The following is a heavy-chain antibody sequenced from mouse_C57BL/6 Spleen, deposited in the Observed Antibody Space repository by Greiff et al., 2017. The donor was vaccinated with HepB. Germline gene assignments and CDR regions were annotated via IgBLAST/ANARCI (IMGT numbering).Heavy chain of an antibody. Sequence: EVQLVESGGGLVQPGGSLKLSCAASGFTFSDYYMYWVRQTPEKRLEWVAYISNGGGSTYYPDTVKGRFTFSRDNAKNTLYLQMSRLKSEDTAMYYCARPNWDGGFAYWGQGTLVTVSA. J-gene: IGHJ3*01. D-gene: IGHD4-1*02. CDR1: GFTFSDYY. CDR3: ARPNWDGGFAY. CDR2: ISNGGGST. V-gene: IGHV5-12*01.